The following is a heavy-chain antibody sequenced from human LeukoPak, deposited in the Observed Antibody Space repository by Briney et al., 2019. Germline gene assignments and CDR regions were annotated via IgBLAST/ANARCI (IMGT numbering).Heavy chain of an antibody. D-gene: IGHD4-23*01. CDR3: ARNLGGWSDS. CDR1: GGSIRNFY. V-gene: IGHV4-59*01. Sequence: PSETLSLTCTVSGGSIRNFYWSWIRQPPGEGLEWIGYVYYSGTTKYNPSLKSRVTISVDTSNNQFSLQLNSVTAADTAAYYCARNLGGWSDSWGQGSLVTVSS. CDR2: VYYSGTT. J-gene: IGHJ5*01.